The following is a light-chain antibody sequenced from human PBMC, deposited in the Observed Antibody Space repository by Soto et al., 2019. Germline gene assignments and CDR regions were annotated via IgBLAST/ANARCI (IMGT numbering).Light chain of an antibody. CDR2: DAS. CDR3: QQRRSWPPTIT. V-gene: IGKV3-11*01. J-gene: IGKJ5*01. Sequence: EIVLTQSPATLSFSPLERPTHSYRAIQSVSTYLAWYQQRPGQAPRLLIYDASYRATDIPPRFSGSGSGTDFTLTISSLEPEDFAVYYCQQRRSWPPTITFGQGTRLE. CDR1: QSVSTY.